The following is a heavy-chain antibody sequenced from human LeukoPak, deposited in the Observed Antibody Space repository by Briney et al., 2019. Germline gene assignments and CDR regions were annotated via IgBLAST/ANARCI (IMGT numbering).Heavy chain of an antibody. CDR2: ISAYNGNT. Sequence: ASVKVSCKASGYTFTTYGFSWVRQAPGQGLEWMGWISAYNGNTNYAQRLQGRVTMTTDTSTSTVYMELSSLRSEDTAVYYCARDLRDTAMVNLVLWGQGTLVTVSS. D-gene: IGHD5-18*01. V-gene: IGHV1-18*01. J-gene: IGHJ4*02. CDR3: ARDLRDTAMVNLVL. CDR1: GYTFTTYG.